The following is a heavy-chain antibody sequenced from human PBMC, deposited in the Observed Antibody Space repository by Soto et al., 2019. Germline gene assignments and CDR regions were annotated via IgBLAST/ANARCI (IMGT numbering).Heavy chain of an antibody. CDR2: ISYDGSNK. CDR3: AKELVGWSGIFDY. D-gene: IGHD3-10*01. Sequence: PGGSLRLSCAASGFTFSSYGMHWVRQAPGKGLEWVAVISYDGSNKYYADSVKGRFTISRDNSKNTLYLQMNSLRAEDTAVYYCAKELVGWSGIFDYWGQGTLVTVSS. CDR1: GFTFSSYG. J-gene: IGHJ4*02. V-gene: IGHV3-30*18.